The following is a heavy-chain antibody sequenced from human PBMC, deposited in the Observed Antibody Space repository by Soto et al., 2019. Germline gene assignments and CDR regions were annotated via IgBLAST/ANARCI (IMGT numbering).Heavy chain of an antibody. CDR3: ARRKITGNPYYFDY. CDR1: GYTFTSYG. D-gene: IGHD1-20*01. J-gene: IGHJ4*02. CDR2: ISAFNGNT. V-gene: IGHV1-18*01. Sequence: GASVKVSCKASGYTFTSYGISWVRQAPGQGLEWMGWISAFNGNTYYAQKLQGRVTMTTDTSTSTAYMELRSLRSEDTAVYYCARRKITGNPYYFDYWGQGTLVTVSS.